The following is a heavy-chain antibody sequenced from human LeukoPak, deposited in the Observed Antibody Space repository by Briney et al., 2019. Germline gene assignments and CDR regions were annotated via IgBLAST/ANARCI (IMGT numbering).Heavy chain of an antibody. D-gene: IGHD2-2*01. CDR3: ARDLEYCSTTSCFT. CDR1: GFTVSSNY. J-gene: IGHJ5*02. CDR2: IYSGGST. V-gene: IGHV3-53*01. Sequence: GGSLRLSCAASGFTVSSNYMSWVRQAPGKGLEWVSVIYSGGSTYYADSVKGRFTISRDNSKNTLYLQMNSLRAEDTAVYYCARDLEYCSTTSCFTWGQGTLVTVSS.